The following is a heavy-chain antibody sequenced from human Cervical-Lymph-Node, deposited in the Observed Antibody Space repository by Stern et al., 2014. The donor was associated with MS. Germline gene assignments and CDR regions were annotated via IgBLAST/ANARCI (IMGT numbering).Heavy chain of an antibody. V-gene: IGHV4-61*08. J-gene: IGHJ4*02. CDR1: GGSVSSDAYY. Sequence: QVQLQESGPGLVKPSETLSLTCTVSGGSVSSDAYYWSWIRQSPGKGLEWIGYIYHSGSSSYNPSLKSRVTMSVDTSKNQFSLRLTSVTAADTAVYYCGKQVRDWCRGTLVTVSS. CDR3: GKQVRD. CDR2: IYHSGSS.